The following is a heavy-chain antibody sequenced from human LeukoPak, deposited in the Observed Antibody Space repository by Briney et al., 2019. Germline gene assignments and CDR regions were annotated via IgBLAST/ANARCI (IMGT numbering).Heavy chain of an antibody. J-gene: IGHJ4*02. CDR3: ARSDYFDY. CDR1: GFTFRSYW. CDR2: IRSDGSST. V-gene: IGHV3-74*01. Sequence: GGSLRLSCAASGFTFRSYWMHWVRHAPGKGLVWVSRIRSDGSSTSYADSVKGRFTISRDNAKNTLYLQMNSLRAEDPAVYYCARSDYFDYWGQGTLVTVSS.